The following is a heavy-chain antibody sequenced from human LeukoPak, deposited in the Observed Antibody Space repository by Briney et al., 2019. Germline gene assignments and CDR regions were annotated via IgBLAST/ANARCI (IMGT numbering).Heavy chain of an antibody. J-gene: IGHJ5*02. CDR1: GFTFSSYS. CDR2: ISSSSTYI. V-gene: IGHV3-21*01. CDR3: ARDPSNFRGWFDP. D-gene: IGHD4-11*01. Sequence: PGGSLRLSCAASGFTFSSYSMSWVRQAPGKGLEWVSSISSSSTYIYYADSLKGRFTISRDNAKNSLYLQMNRLRAEDTAVYYCARDPSNFRGWFDPWGQGTLVTVSS.